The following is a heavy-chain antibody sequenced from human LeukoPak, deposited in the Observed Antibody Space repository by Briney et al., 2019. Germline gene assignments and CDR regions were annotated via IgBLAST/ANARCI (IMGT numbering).Heavy chain of an antibody. V-gene: IGHV1-2*02. CDR3: AREPSVLRFGKLLAAY. J-gene: IGHJ4*02. CDR1: GYTFTGYY. CDR2: INPNSGGT. D-gene: IGHD3-10*01. Sequence: GASVKVSCKASGYTFTGYYMHGVRQAPGQGREWMGWINPNSGGTNYAQKFQGRVTMTRDTSISTAYMELSRLRSDDTAVYYRAREPSVLRFGKLLAAYWSQATLVTVPS.